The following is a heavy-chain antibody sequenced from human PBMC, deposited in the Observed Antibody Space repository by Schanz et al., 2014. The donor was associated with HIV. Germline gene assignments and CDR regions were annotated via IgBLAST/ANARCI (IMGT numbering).Heavy chain of an antibody. V-gene: IGHV3-33*05. Sequence: QVQLVESGGGVVQPGKSLRLSCVASGFTFSSYGMHWVRQAPGKGLEWVSVISYDGSNKYYADSVKGRFTISRDNSKNTLNLQMNSLRGDDTGVYFCVRDLEPTIFGGYYHRYGMDVWGQGTTVIVSS. D-gene: IGHD3-3*01. CDR2: ISYDGSNK. CDR3: VRDLEPTIFGGYYHRYGMDV. CDR1: GFTFSSYG. J-gene: IGHJ6*02.